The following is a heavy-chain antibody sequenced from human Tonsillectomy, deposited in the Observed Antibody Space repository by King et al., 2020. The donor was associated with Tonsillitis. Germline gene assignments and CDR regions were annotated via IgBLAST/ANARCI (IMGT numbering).Heavy chain of an antibody. D-gene: IGHD2-8*02. V-gene: IGHV3-15*01. Sequence: VQLVESGGGVLKPGVSLRLSCAASGITFRKAWMRWVRHAPGKGLEWVGRIKSENDGGITDYAEPVKGSLPISRADSKNTLYLQMKSLKTEDTAVYYCTTDPSWWTYYYYMDVWGKGTTVTVSS. CDR3: TTDPSWWTYYYYMDV. CDR2: IKSENDGGIT. CDR1: GITFRKAW. J-gene: IGHJ6*03.